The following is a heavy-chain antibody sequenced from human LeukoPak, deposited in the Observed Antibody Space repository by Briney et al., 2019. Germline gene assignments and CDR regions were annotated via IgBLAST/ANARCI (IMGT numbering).Heavy chain of an antibody. CDR1: GGSFSGYY. D-gene: IGHD6-13*01. J-gene: IGHJ5*02. CDR2: INHSGST. V-gene: IGHV4-34*01. Sequence: SETLSLTRAVYGGSFSGYYWSWIRQPPGKGLEWIGEINHSGSTNYNPSLKSRVTISVDTSKNQFSLKLSSVTAADTAVYYCARGYRSIAAVRVNNWFDPWGQGTLVTVSS. CDR3: ARGYRSIAAVRVNNWFDP.